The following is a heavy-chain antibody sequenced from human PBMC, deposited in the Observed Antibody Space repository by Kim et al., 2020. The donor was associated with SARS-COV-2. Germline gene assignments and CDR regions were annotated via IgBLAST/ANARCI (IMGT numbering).Heavy chain of an antibody. CDR3: AKDLGRGWFDP. CDR2: IGSGGST. D-gene: IGHD3-10*01. J-gene: IGHJ5*02. CDR1: GFTFSNYA. V-gene: IGHV3-23*01. Sequence: GGSLRLSCAASGFTFSNYAMSWVRHAPGKGLEWVSTIGSGGSTYYADSVKGRFTISRDNSKNTLYLQMNSLRAEDTAVYYCAKDLGRGWFDPWGQGTLVTVSS.